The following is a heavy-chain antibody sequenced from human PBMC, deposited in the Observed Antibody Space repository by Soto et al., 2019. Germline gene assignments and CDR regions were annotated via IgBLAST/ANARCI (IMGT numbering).Heavy chain of an antibody. CDR2: IRSKANSYAT. Sequence: EVQLVESGGGLVQPGGSLKLSCAASGFTFSGSAMHWVRQASGKGLEWVGRIRSKANSYATAYAASVKGRFTISRDDSKNTAYLQMNSLKTEDTAVYYCTSSPMAGTERDYYYYGMDVWGQGTTVTVSS. D-gene: IGHD6-19*01. J-gene: IGHJ6*02. CDR3: TSSPMAGTERDYYYYGMDV. CDR1: GFTFSGSA. V-gene: IGHV3-73*02.